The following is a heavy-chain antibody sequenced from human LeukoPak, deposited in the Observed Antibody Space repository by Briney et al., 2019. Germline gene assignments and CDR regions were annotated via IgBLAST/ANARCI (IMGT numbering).Heavy chain of an antibody. V-gene: IGHV1-2*02. CDR1: GYTFTGYY. D-gene: IGHD1-26*01. Sequence: ASVKVSCKASGYTFTGYYMHWVRQAPGQGLEWMGWINPNSGGTNYAQKFQGRVTMTRDTSISTAYMELSRLRSDDTAVYYCARVHSGSYRGGHFDYWGQGTLVTVSS. CDR3: ARVHSGSYRGGHFDY. CDR2: INPNSGGT. J-gene: IGHJ4*02.